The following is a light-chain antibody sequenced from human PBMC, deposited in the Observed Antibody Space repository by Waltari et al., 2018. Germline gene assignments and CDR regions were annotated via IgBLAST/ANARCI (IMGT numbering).Light chain of an antibody. V-gene: IGLV2-23*02. J-gene: IGLJ3*02. CDR1: TSDVGCYDL. CDR3: CSYAGSTTYVV. CDR2: EVY. Sequence: QSALTQPASVSGSPGQSITISCTGTTSDVGCYDLVSWYQHPPGKAPKLIIFEVYRRPSGVSYRFSGSKSGNTASLTISGLQAEDEGDYYCCSYAGSTTYVVFGGGTKLTVL.